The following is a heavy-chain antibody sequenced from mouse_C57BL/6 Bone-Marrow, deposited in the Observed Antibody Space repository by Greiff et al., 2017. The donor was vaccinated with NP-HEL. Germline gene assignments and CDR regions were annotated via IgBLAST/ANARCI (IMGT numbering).Heavy chain of an antibody. Sequence: QVQLTPSGPERGKPGASVKLSCKASGYTFTSYDINWVKQRPGQGLEWIGWIYPRDGSTKYNEKFKGKATLTVDTSSSTAYMELHSLTSEDSAVYFCARDTTAGGYWGQGTTLTVSS. D-gene: IGHD1-1*01. J-gene: IGHJ2*01. CDR1: GYTFTSYD. CDR3: ARDTTAGGY. CDR2: IYPRDGST. V-gene: IGHV1-85*01.